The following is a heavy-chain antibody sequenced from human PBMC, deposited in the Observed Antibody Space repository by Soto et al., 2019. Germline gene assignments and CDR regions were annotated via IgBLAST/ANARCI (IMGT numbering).Heavy chain of an antibody. D-gene: IGHD3-10*01. CDR1: GGSISSGGYS. J-gene: IGHJ5*02. CDR2: IYHSGST. CDR3: ARVSSGRMSGGWFDP. V-gene: IGHV4-30-2*01. Sequence: PSETLSLTCAVSGGSISSGGYSWSWIRQPPGKGLEWIGYIYHSGSTYYNPSLKSRVTISVDRSKNQFSLKLSSVTAADTAVYYCARVSSGRMSGGWFDPWGQGTLVTVFS.